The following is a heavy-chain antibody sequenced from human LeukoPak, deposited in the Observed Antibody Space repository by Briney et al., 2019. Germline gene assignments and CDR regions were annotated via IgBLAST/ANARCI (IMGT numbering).Heavy chain of an antibody. Sequence: SETLSLTCSVSGYSISSAYYWGWIRQPPGKGLEWIGTMYHSGSTNYNPSLKSRVTISVDTSKNQFSLKLSSVTAADTAVYFCAREGQDYDSSGYSYFYFYLDVWGKGTTVTISS. V-gene: IGHV4-38-2*02. CDR3: AREGQDYDSSGYSYFYFYLDV. CDR2: MYHSGST. J-gene: IGHJ6*03. CDR1: GYSISSAYY. D-gene: IGHD3-22*01.